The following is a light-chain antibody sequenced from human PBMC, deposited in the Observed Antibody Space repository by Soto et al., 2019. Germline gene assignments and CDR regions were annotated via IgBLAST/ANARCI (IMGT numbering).Light chain of an antibody. CDR1: QYINTR. J-gene: IGKJ1*01. Sequence: EIVLTQSPATLSSFPGDRVTLSCRASQYINTRLAWYQHRPGQSPRLLIYQTSLRAAGIPARFSASGSGTDFTLTISRLEPEDVAVYYCQQYEAVVTFGQGTKVDIK. CDR3: QQYEAVVT. V-gene: IGKV3D-11*03. CDR2: QTS.